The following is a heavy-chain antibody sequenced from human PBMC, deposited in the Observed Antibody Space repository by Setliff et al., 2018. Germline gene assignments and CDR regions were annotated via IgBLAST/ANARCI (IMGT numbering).Heavy chain of an antibody. V-gene: IGHV4-39*01. Sequence: SETLSLTCTVSSGSISSDNYYWGWIRQPPGKGLEWIGTLSYNGNAYYTPSLKRRVTISIDTSKNQFSLKLSSVTAADTAVYYCARHTIAMSTIISYFDYWGQGTLVTVSS. D-gene: IGHD3-10*01. CDR1: SGSISSDNYY. CDR2: LSYNGNA. CDR3: ARHTIAMSTIISYFDY. J-gene: IGHJ4*02.